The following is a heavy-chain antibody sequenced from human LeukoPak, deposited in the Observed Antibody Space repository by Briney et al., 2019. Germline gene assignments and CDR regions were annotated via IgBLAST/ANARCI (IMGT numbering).Heavy chain of an antibody. CDR1: GFTFSDYE. Sequence: GGSLRLSCAASGFTFSDYEMTWVRQAPGKGLEWVAYISSSGSTIYYPDSVKGRFTISRDNARNSLYLQMNSLRVEDTAVYYCARDQGYNYGDFDYWGQGTLVTVSS. D-gene: IGHD5-18*01. CDR3: ARDQGYNYGDFDY. J-gene: IGHJ4*02. V-gene: IGHV3-48*03. CDR2: ISSSGSTI.